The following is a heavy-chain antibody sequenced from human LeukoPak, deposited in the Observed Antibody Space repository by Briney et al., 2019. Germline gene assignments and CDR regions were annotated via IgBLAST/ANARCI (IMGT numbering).Heavy chain of an antibody. CDR2: INHSGST. CDR1: GGSFSGYY. D-gene: IGHD6-13*01. Sequence: PSETLSLTCAVYGGSFSGYYWSWIRQPPGKGLEWIGEINHSGSTNYNPSLKGRVTISVDTPKNQFSLKLSSVTAADTAVYYCARGLAAAALFDYWGQGTLVTVSS. J-gene: IGHJ4*02. V-gene: IGHV4-34*01. CDR3: ARGLAAAALFDY.